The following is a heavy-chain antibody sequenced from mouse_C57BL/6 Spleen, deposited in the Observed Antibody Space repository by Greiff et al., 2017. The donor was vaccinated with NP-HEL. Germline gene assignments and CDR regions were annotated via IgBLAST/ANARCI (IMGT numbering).Heavy chain of an antibody. J-gene: IGHJ1*03. D-gene: IGHD1-1*01. CDR1: GYSFTGYY. Sequence: VQLKQSGPELVKPGASVKISCKASGYSFTGYYMNWVKQSPEKSLEWIGEINPRTGGTTYNQKFKAKATLTVDKSSSTAYMQLKSLTSEDSAVYYCASPRYYGSSPHWYFDVWGTGTTVTVSS. V-gene: IGHV1-42*01. CDR2: INPRTGGT. CDR3: ASPRYYGSSPHWYFDV.